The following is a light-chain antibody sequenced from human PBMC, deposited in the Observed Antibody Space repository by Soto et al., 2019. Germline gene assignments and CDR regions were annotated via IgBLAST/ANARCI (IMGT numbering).Light chain of an antibody. J-gene: IGLJ1*01. CDR1: SSDVGGYNY. Sequence: QSDLNQPASGYGVPGQAITISCTRTSSDVGGYNYVSWYQQHPGKAPNLMIYDVSNRPSGVSNRFSGSKSGNTASLTISGLQAEDEADYYCSSYTSTERVFGTGTKVTVL. CDR3: SSYTSTERV. V-gene: IGLV2-14*01. CDR2: DVS.